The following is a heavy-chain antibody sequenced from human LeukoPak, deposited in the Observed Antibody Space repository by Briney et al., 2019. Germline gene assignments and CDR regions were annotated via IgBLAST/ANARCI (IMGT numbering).Heavy chain of an antibody. Sequence: PGGSLRLSCAASGFTFSSYAMSWVRQAPGKGLEWVSAISGSGGSTYYADSVKGRFTISRDNSKNTLYLQMNSLRAEDTAVYYCAKGGILGFVVVPAAMPYYMDVWGKGTTVTVSS. V-gene: IGHV3-23*01. CDR3: AKGGILGFVVVPAAMPYYMDV. D-gene: IGHD2-2*01. CDR2: ISGSGGST. CDR1: GFTFSSYA. J-gene: IGHJ6*03.